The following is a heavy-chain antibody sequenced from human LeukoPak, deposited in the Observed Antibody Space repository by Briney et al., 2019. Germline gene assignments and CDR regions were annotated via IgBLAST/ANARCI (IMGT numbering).Heavy chain of an antibody. Sequence: GASVKVSCKASGYTFSSYGITWVRQAPGQGLEWMGWISGYNGNTNYAGKLQGRFTMTTDTSTSTAYMELRSLRSDDTAVYYCAREGYCSGTSCDKPFDYWGQGTLVTVAS. CDR2: ISGYNGNT. D-gene: IGHD2-2*01. CDR3: AREGYCSGTSCDKPFDY. J-gene: IGHJ4*02. V-gene: IGHV1-18*01. CDR1: GYTFSSYG.